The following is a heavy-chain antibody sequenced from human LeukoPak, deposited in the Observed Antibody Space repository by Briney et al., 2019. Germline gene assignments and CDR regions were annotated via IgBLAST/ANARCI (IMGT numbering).Heavy chain of an antibody. CDR3: ARTISSSWYRPYFDY. V-gene: IGHV4-59*01. CDR1: GGSMNNFY. Sequence: SETLSLTCTGSGGSMNNFYCSWVRQPPGKGLQWIGYIYYSGSTNYNPSLQGRVTFSVDTSKNQFSLKLSSVTAADTAVYYCARTISSSWYRPYFDYWGQGTLVTVSS. CDR2: IYYSGST. D-gene: IGHD6-13*01. J-gene: IGHJ4*02.